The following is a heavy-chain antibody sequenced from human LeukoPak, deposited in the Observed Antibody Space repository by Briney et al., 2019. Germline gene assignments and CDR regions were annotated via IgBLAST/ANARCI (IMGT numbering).Heavy chain of an antibody. CDR3: ARDLGYFIDF. Sequence: GGSLRLSCAASGFTFSNYYMNWVRQAPGKGLEWVSYISSSAHTIYYADSVKGRFTISRDNAKNSLYLQMNSLRAEDTAVYYCARDLGYFIDFWGQGTLVTVSS. J-gene: IGHJ4*02. CDR2: ISSSAHTI. D-gene: IGHD2-15*01. CDR1: GFTFSNYY. V-gene: IGHV3-48*03.